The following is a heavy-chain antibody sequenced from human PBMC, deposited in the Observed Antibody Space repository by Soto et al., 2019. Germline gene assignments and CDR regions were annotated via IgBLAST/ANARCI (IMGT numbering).Heavy chain of an antibody. D-gene: IGHD2-15*01. CDR3: VRGYCTTSPCSGDFQF. V-gene: IGHV1-46*01. J-gene: IGHJ1*01. CDR2: IHPSGDT. Sequence: ASVKVSCKASGYKFTTYFIHWVRQAPGQGLEWMGMIHPSGDTGYAQKFRGRVTMTMDTSTTTASMELRNLTSEDTAVYFSVRGYCTTSPCSGDFQFWGQGTLVTVSS. CDR1: GYKFTTYF.